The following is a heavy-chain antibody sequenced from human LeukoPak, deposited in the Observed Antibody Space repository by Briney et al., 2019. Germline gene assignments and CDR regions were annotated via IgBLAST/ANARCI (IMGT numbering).Heavy chain of an antibody. CDR1: GGTFSSYA. J-gene: IGHJ4*02. Sequence: GASVKVSCKASGGTFSSYAISWVRQAPGQGLEWMGGIIPIFGTANYAQKFQGRVTITTDESTSTAYMELSSLRSEDTAVYYCAKDLGRVSSSSHLFDYWGQGTLVTVSS. V-gene: IGHV1-69*05. CDR3: AKDLGRVSSSSHLFDY. CDR2: IIPIFGTA. D-gene: IGHD6-6*01.